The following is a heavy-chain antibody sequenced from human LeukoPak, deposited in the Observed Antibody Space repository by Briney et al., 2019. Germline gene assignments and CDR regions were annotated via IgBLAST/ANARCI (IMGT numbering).Heavy chain of an antibody. V-gene: IGHV3-23*01. CDR1: GFTFSSYA. D-gene: IGHD3-22*01. J-gene: IGHJ4*02. CDR3: ARDSSGYFPPIGDY. Sequence: TGGSLRLSCAASGFTFSSYAMSWVRQAPGKGLEWVSAISGSGGSTYYADSVKGRFTISRDNSKNTLYLQMNSLRAEDTAVYYCARDSSGYFPPIGDYWGQGTLVTVSS. CDR2: ISGSGGST.